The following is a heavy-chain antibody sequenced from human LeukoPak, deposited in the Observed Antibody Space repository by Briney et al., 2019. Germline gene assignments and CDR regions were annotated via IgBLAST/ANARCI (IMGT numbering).Heavy chain of an antibody. D-gene: IGHD1-26*01. CDR1: GFPLSSYA. CDR2: ISGSGGST. CDR3: AKGTKSGSSYYFDY. Sequence: GGSLRLSCAASGFPLSSYAMSWVRQAPGKGLEWVSTISGSGGSTYYADSVKGRFTISRDNSKNTLYLQMNSLRAEDTAVYYCAKGTKSGSSYYFDYWGQGTLVTVSS. J-gene: IGHJ4*02. V-gene: IGHV3-23*01.